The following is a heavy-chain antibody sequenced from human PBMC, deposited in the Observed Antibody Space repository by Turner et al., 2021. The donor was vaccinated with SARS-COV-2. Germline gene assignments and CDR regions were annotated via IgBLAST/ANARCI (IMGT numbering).Heavy chain of an antibody. CDR2: IKQDGGEK. D-gene: IGHD6-19*01. V-gene: IGHV3-7*01. CDR1: GSAFSNYW. J-gene: IGHJ4*02. Sequence: EVQLVESGGGLVQPGESLRLSCAASGSAFSNYWMTWVRQAPGKGLEWVANIKQDGGEKYYVDSVQGRFTISRDNAENSLYLQMNSLRVEDTAMYYCVSKGQVAVAGFDSWGQGTLVTVSS. CDR3: VSKGQVAVAGFDS.